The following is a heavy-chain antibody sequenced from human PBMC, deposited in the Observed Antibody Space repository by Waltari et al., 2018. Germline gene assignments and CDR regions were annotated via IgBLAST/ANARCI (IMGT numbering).Heavy chain of an antibody. CDR3: TTDGGIGPRPIFDS. CDR2: IKSKRSGGTT. CDR1: GFTFTDGW. Sequence: GLVKPGGSLRLSCSAYGFTFTDGWMSWARQAPGKGLEWVARIKSKRSGGTTDYAEAVKGRFTISRDDSKSTLYLEMNSLKTEDTAVYYCTTDGGIGPRPIFDSWGRGTLVTVSS. D-gene: IGHD6-6*01. J-gene: IGHJ4*02. V-gene: IGHV3-15*01.